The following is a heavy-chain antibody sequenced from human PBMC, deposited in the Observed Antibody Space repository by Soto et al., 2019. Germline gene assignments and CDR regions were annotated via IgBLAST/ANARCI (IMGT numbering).Heavy chain of an antibody. CDR3: ARSYRRYCSGGSCYSYYYYYMDV. CDR2: IYYSGST. Sequence: ETLSLTCTVSGGSISSYYWSWIRQPPGKGLEWIGYIYYSGSTNYNPSLKSRVTISVDTSKNQFSLKLSSVTAADTAVYYCARSYRRYCSGGSCYSYYYYYMDVWGKGTTVTVSS. J-gene: IGHJ6*03. D-gene: IGHD2-15*01. V-gene: IGHV4-59*01. CDR1: GGSISSYY.